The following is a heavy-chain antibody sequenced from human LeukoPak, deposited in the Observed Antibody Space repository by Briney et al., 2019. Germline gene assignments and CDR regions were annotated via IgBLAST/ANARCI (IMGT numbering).Heavy chain of an antibody. V-gene: IGHV1-69*04. CDR3: AREKGVGPPDY. Sequence: SVTVSCKASGGTFSSYAISGVRQAPGQGLEWMGRSIPIFGIANYAQKFQGRVTITADKSTSTAYMELSSPRSEDTAVYYCAREKGVGPPDYWGQGTLVTVSS. D-gene: IGHD3-10*01. J-gene: IGHJ4*02. CDR1: GGTFSSYA. CDR2: SIPIFGIA.